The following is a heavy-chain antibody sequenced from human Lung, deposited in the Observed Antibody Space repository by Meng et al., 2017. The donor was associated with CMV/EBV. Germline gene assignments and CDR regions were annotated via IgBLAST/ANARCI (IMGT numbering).Heavy chain of an antibody. Sequence: QVQRQGPGPGLVKPSQTPSLTCPVSGGSTSSSNYYWSWIRQPPGKGLEWSGHIYNSGSTYYTPSLKSRITISVDTSTNQFSLKLSSVTAADTAVYYCARGQKGYFDLWGRGTLVTVSS. CDR1: GGSTSSSNYY. CDR2: IYNSGST. V-gene: IGHV4-30-4*01. J-gene: IGHJ2*01. CDR3: ARGQKGYFDL.